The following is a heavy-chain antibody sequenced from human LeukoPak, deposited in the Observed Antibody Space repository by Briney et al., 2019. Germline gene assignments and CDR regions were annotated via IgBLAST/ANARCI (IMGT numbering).Heavy chain of an antibody. CDR3: ARDDYSKPYQSNWFDP. CDR2: IYYSGST. J-gene: IGHJ5*02. V-gene: IGHV4-39*07. CDR1: GGSISSSSYY. D-gene: IGHD4-11*01. Sequence: SETLSLTCTVSGGSISSSSYYWGWIRQPPGKGLEWIGSIYYSGSTYYNPSLKSRVTISVDTSKNQFSLKLSSVTAADTAVYYCARDDYSKPYQSNWFDPWGQGTLVTVSS.